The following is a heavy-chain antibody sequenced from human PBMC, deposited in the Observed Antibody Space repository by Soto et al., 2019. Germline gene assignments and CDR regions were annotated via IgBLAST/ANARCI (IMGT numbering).Heavy chain of an antibody. V-gene: IGHV3-48*01. Sequence: EVQLVESGGGLVQPGASLRLSCAASGFTFSTYSMNWVRQAPGKGLEWLSYISSSSTIYYADSVEGRFTISRDNAKNSLYLQMNSLRAEDTAVYYCARGHSIDYWGQGILVTVSS. CDR1: GFTFSTYS. D-gene: IGHD5-18*01. J-gene: IGHJ4*02. CDR3: ARGHSIDY. CDR2: ISSSSTI.